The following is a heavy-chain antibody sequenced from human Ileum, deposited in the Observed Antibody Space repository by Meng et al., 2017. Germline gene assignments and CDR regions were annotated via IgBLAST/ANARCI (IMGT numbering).Heavy chain of an antibody. CDR2: VSGYSGQS. Sequence: QVQLVQSGAGGKRPGASVTFSCKASGYTFTDYGISWVRQAPGQRLQWLGWVSGYSGQSHYAQRVQDRVAMTTDTSTNTAYMELRSLRSDDTAVYYCAKDSVATATQFDSWGQGTLVTVSS. V-gene: IGHV1-18*01. J-gene: IGHJ4*02. D-gene: IGHD5-12*01. CDR1: GYTFTDYG. CDR3: AKDSVATATQFDS.